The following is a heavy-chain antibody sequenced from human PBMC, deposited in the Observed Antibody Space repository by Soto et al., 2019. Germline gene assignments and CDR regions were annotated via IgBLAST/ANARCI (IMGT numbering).Heavy chain of an antibody. J-gene: IGHJ4*02. V-gene: IGHV4-30-2*02. CDR1: GGSINSGGDS. CDR2: IYHSGST. CDR3: AKGGRQWLVTSDFNY. Sequence: PSETMSLTCAVSGGSINSGGDSWSWIQQPPGKGLEWIGYIYHSGSTYYNPSLKSRVTISVDSSKNTVSLEMTSLRAEDTAVYYCAKGGRQWLVTSDFNYWGQGALVTVSS. D-gene: IGHD6-19*01.